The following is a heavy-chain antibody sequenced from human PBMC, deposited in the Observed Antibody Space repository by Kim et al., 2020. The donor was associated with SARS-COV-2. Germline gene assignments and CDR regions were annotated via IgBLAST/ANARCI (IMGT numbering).Heavy chain of an antibody. CDR3: ARDHGAVALGLDY. J-gene: IGHJ4*02. V-gene: IGHV3-11*04. CDR1: GFTFSDYY. Sequence: GGSLRLSCAASGFTFSDYYMSWIRQAPGKGLEWVSSISSSGSPIYYADSVKDRFTISRDNAKNSLYLQMNSLRAEDTAVYYCARDHGAVALGLDYCGQGTLVTGSP. CDR2: ISSSGSPI. D-gene: IGHD6-19*01.